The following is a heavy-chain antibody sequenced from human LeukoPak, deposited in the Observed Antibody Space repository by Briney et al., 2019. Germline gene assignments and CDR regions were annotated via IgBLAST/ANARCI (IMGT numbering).Heavy chain of an antibody. CDR3: AADLIRIAYFDY. CDR2: IVVGNGNT. V-gene: IGHV1-58*02. J-gene: IGHJ4*02. Sequence: SVKVSCKASRFTFTKSSIQWVRQARGQRLEWIGWIVVGNGNTNYAQRFQERVTITRDMSTSTAYMELSSLRSEDTAVYYCAADLIRIAYFDYWGQGTLVTVSS. D-gene: IGHD2-15*01. CDR1: RFTFTKSS.